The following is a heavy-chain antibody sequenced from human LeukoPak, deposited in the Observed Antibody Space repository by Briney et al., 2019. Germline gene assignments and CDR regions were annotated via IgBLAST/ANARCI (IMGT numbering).Heavy chain of an antibody. J-gene: IGHJ6*03. V-gene: IGHV4-61*02. Sequence: PSQTLSLTCTVSGGSISSGSYYWSWIRQPAGKGLEWIGRIYTSGSTNYNPSLKSRVTISVDTSKNQFSLKLSSVTAADTAVYYCASLTGTVYYYYYMDVWGKGTTVTVSS. CDR1: GGSISSGSYY. CDR3: ASLTGTVYYYYYMDV. CDR2: IYTSGST. D-gene: IGHD4-17*01.